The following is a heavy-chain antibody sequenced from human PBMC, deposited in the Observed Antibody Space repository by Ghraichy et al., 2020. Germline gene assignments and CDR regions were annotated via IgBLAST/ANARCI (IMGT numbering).Heavy chain of an antibody. D-gene: IGHD3-22*01. V-gene: IGHV3-7*01. CDR3: ARGDYYDSSGYYIDAFDI. J-gene: IGHJ3*02. Sequence: GGSLRLSCAASGFTFSRYWMSWVRQAPGKGLEWVANTRQDGSENYYVDSVKGRCTISRDNAKNSLYLQMNSLRAEDTAVYYCARGDYYDSSGYYIDAFDIWGQGTMVTVS. CDR2: TRQDGSEN. CDR1: GFTFSRYW.